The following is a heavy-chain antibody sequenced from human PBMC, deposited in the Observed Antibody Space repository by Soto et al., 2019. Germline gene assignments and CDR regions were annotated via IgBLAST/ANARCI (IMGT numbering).Heavy chain of an antibody. D-gene: IGHD3-16*01. V-gene: IGHV1-3*01. Sequence: VSVEVSCKASGDSLTSYAMHSPRHAHGQRLEWMGWINAGNGNTKYSQKFQGRVTITRDTSASTAYMELSSLRSEDTAVYYCAISRPQLGLIPTPPCFDPWGQGTLVTVSS. CDR3: AISRPQLGLIPTPPCFDP. J-gene: IGHJ5*02. CDR1: GDSLTSYA. CDR2: INAGNGNT.